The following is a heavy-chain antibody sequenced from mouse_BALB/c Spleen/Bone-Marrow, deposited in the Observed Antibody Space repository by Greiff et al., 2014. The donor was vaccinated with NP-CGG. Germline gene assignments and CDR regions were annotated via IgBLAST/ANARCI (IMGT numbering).Heavy chain of an antibody. J-gene: IGHJ2*01. CDR3: ARDYSGYFDF. CDR2: IRNKPNGYTT. D-gene: IGHD5-1*01. Sequence: EVKVEESGGGLVQPGGSLRLSCTTSGFTFTDYFMTWVRQPPGKALEWLGFIRNKPNGYTTEYNPSVKGRFTISRDNSQGILYLQMNTLRAEDSAIYYCARDYSGYFDFWGRGTTLTVSS. V-gene: IGHV7-3*02. CDR1: GFTFTDYF.